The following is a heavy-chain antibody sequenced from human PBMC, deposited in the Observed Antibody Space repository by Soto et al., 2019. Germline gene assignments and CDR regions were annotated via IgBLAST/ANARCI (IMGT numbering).Heavy chain of an antibody. D-gene: IGHD6-19*01. Sequence: SETLSLTCAVYGGSFSGYYWSWIRQPPGKGLEWIGEINHSGSTNYNPSLKSRVTISVDTSKNQFSLKLSSVTAADTAVYYCARAKTGYSGGWYESWGQGTLVTVSS. CDR3: ARAKTGYSGGWYES. CDR2: INHSGST. CDR1: GGSFSGYY. J-gene: IGHJ4*02. V-gene: IGHV4-34*01.